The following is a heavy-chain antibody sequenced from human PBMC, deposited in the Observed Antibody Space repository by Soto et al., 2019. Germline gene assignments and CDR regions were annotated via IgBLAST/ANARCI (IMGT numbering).Heavy chain of an antibody. CDR3: AQCLLALNYYYGMPV. J-gene: IGHJ6*02. CDR2: IIPIFATA. CDR1: GGTFSSYA. Sequence: QVQLVQSGAEVKKPGSSVKVSCKASGGTFSSYAINWVRQAPGQGLEWMGGIIPIFATADYAQKFQGRVTITADESTTTAYMSLTSLRSSDTAVYSCAQCLLALNYYYGMPVWGPGPTVTVSS. V-gene: IGHV1-69*12. D-gene: IGHD6-19*01.